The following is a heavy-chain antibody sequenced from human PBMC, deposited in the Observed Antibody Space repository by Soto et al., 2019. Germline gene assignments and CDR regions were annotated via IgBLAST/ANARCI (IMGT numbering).Heavy chain of an antibody. D-gene: IGHD2-15*01. Sequence: SETLSLTCTVSGGTISSGGYYGSLIRQHPGKGLEWIGYIDYSGSTYYNASLKSRVSISVDTSKNQFSLKLTSVTAADTAVYYCARGGYCSGGSCYLGPLGYWGQGTLVTVSS. CDR2: IDYSGST. J-gene: IGHJ4*02. V-gene: IGHV4-31*03. CDR3: ARGGYCSGGSCYLGPLGY. CDR1: GGTISSGGYY.